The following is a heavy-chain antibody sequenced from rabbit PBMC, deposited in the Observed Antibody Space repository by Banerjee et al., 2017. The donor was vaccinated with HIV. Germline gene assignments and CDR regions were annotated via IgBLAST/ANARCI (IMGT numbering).Heavy chain of an antibody. V-gene: IGHV1S40*01. D-gene: IGHD2-1*01. CDR1: GFTLSSYW. CDR3: ARHIGDYALSL. CDR2: IDIDSVT. J-gene: IGHJ4*01. Sequence: QSLEESGGGLVKPGASLTLTCTASGFTLSSYWMYWVRQAPGKGLEWIGCIDIDSVTWYASWVNGRFTISKTSSTTVTLQMTSLTAADTATYFCARHIGDYALSLWGPGTLVTVS.